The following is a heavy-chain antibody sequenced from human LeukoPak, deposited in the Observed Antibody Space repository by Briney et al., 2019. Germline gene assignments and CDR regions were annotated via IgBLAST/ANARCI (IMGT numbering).Heavy chain of an antibody. CDR1: GFPFSNYW. J-gene: IGHJ6*02. D-gene: IGHD5-12*01. CDR3: ARDQVGYDPLVYYYYGMDV. CDR2: ISYDGSNK. Sequence: PVGSLRLSCAASGFPFSNYWMSWVRQAPGKGLEWVAVISYDGSNKYYADSVKGRFTISRDNSKNTLYLQMNSLRAEDTAVYYCARDQVGYDPLVYYYYGMDVWGQGTTVTVSS. V-gene: IGHV3-30*03.